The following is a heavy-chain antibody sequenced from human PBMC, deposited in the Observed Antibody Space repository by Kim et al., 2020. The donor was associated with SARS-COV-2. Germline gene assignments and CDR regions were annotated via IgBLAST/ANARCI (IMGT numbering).Heavy chain of an antibody. CDR3: TRGHGFIGSIPFDS. D-gene: IGHD5-12*01. CDR2: IRSDPYGGTR. V-gene: IGHV3-49*03. CDR1: GFSLGDAD. J-gene: IGHJ4*01. Sequence: GGSLRLSCAASGFSLGDADLTWFRQAPGKGLEWVGVIRSDPYGGTRNYAPSVKDRFIISRDDSKSIPYLQMDSLKSDDTAVDYCTRGHGFIGSIPFDSWG.